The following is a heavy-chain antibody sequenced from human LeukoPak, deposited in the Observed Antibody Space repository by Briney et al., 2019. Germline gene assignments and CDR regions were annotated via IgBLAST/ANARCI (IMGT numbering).Heavy chain of an antibody. D-gene: IGHD6-25*01. CDR2: IYSSGST. Sequence: KPSETLSLTCNVSGVSISSSSYYWGWIRQPPGKGLEWIGSIYSSGSTYYNSSLKSRVTISIDTSKNQVSLKMSSVTAADTAVYYCAKSGGYSLIDYWGQGTLVTVSS. CDR3: AKSGGYSLIDY. J-gene: IGHJ4*01. CDR1: GVSISSSSYY. V-gene: IGHV4-39*01.